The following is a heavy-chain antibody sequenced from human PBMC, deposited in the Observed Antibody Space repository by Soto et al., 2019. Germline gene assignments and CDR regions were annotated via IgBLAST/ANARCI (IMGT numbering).Heavy chain of an antibody. J-gene: IGHJ6*02. V-gene: IGHV5-51*01. CDR2: IYPGDSDT. Sequence: GESLKISCKGSGYSFTSYWIGWVRQMPGKGLEWMGIIYPGDSDTRYSPSFQGQVTISANKSISTAYLQWSSLKASDPARYYCATAAGPKVVPAARDYYYYGMDVWGQGTTVTVSS. CDR3: ATAAGPKVVPAARDYYYYGMDV. CDR1: GYSFTSYW. D-gene: IGHD2-2*01.